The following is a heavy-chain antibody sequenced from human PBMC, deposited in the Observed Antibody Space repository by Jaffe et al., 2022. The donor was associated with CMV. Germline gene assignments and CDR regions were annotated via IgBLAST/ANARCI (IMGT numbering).Heavy chain of an antibody. J-gene: IGHJ5*02. Sequence: QVQLVQSGAEVKKPGSSVKVSCKASGGTFSSYAISWVRQAPGQGLEWMGGIIPIFGTANYAQKFQGRVTITADESTSTAYMELSSLRSEDTAVYYCARDLGYCSGGSCYSRGNWFDPWGQGTLVTVSS. CDR3: ARDLGYCSGGSCYSRGNWFDP. V-gene: IGHV1-69*01. CDR1: GGTFSSYA. D-gene: IGHD2-15*01. CDR2: IIPIFGTA.